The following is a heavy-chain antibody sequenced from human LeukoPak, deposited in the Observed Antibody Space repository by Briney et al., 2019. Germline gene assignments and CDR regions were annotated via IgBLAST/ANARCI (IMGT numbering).Heavy chain of an antibody. CDR1: GYTFTSYG. J-gene: IGHJ4*02. CDR3: ARGVGLLWFGELLSGTYYFDY. Sequence: ASVKVSCKASGYTFTSYGISWVRQAPGQGLEWVGWISAYNGNTNYAQKLQGRVTMTTDTSTSTAYMELRSLRSDDTAVYYCARGVGLLWFGELLSGTYYFDYWGQGTLVTVSS. D-gene: IGHD3-10*01. CDR2: ISAYNGNT. V-gene: IGHV1-18*01.